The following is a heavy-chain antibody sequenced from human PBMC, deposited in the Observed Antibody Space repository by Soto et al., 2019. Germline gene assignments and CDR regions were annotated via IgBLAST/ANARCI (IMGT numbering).Heavy chain of an antibody. V-gene: IGHV1-2*04. D-gene: IGHD2-2*01. CDR2: INPKSGGT. J-gene: IGHJ6*02. CDR1: GYTFTAYY. Sequence: ASVKVSCKASGYTFTAYYMHWVRQAPGQGLEWMGWINPKSGGTNYAQKFQDWVTMTRDTSISTAYMELRRLKSDDTAVYYCARDSNQYQLLAYAMDVWGQGTTVTVSS. CDR3: ARDSNQYQLLAYAMDV.